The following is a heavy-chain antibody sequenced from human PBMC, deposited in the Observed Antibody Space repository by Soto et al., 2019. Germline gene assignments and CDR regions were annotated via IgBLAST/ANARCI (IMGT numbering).Heavy chain of an antibody. J-gene: IGHJ6*02. CDR3: ARAVTTVTRTYYYYGMDV. D-gene: IGHD4-17*01. CDR2: IYYSGST. Sequence: SETLSLTCTVSGGSISSYYWSWIRQPPGKGLEWIGYIYYSGSTNYNPSLKSRVTISVDTSKNQFSLKLSSVTAADTAVYYCARAVTTVTRTYYYYGMDVWGQGTTVTVSS. CDR1: GGSISSYY. V-gene: IGHV4-59*01.